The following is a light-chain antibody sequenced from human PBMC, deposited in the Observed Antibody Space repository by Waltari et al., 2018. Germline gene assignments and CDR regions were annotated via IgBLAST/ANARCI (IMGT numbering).Light chain of an antibody. J-gene: IGLJ3*02. CDR3: NSFTSISAWV. V-gene: IGLV2-14*04. CDR2: DVS. Sequence: WYQQKPGHAPKLCIYDVSERPSGVPSRFSASKSGNTATLTISGLQAEDEADYYCNSFTSISAWVFGGGTKLTVL.